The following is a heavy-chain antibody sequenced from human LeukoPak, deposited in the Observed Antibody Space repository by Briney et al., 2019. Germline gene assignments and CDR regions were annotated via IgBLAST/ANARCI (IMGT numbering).Heavy chain of an antibody. D-gene: IGHD3-10*01. CDR2: IYTSGRT. CDR3: ARGRTYVSGSYWVDY. Sequence: SETLSLTCTVSGGSISSYYWSWIRQPAGKGLEWIGRIYTSGRTNYNPSLKSRVTMSVDTPKKQFSLKLSSVTAADTAVYYCARGRTYVSGSYWVDYWGQGTLVTVSS. CDR1: GGSISSYY. V-gene: IGHV4-4*07. J-gene: IGHJ4*02.